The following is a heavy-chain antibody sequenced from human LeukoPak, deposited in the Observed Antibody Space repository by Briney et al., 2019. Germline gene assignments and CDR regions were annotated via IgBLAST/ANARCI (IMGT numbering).Heavy chain of an antibody. D-gene: IGHD1-26*01. J-gene: IGHJ4*02. V-gene: IGHV4-59*10. CDR3: ARIGAYSGSYYGIFV. Sequence: SETLSLTCXVYGGSFSGYYWSWIRQPAGKGLEWVGCIYTSGSTNYNPSLKSRVTISVDTTNNQFSLKLSSVTAADTAVYYCARIGAYSGSYYGIFVWGQGALLTVSS. CDR2: IYTSGST. CDR1: GGSFSGYY.